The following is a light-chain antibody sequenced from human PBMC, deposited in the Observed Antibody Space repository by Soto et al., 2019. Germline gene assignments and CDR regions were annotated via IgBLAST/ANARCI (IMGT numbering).Light chain of an antibody. J-gene: IGLJ1*01. Sequence: QSALTQPASVSGSPGQSIAISCTGTSSDVGDYNYVSWYQQHPDKAPKLMIYEVSNRPSGVSSRFSDSKSGDTASLTISGLQAEDEADYYCSSYTSSGTYVFGTGTKLTVL. CDR1: SSDVGDYNY. CDR3: SSYTSSGTYV. CDR2: EVS. V-gene: IGLV2-14*01.